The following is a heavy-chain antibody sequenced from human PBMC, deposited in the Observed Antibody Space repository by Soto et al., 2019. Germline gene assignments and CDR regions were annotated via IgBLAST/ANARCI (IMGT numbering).Heavy chain of an antibody. CDR1: GGTFSSYA. D-gene: IGHD6-6*01. V-gene: IGHV1-69*13. CDR2: MIPIFGTA. J-gene: IGHJ5*02. Sequence: SVKVSCKASGGTFSSYAISWVRQAPGQGLEWMGGMIPIFGTANYAQKFQGRVTITADESQSTAYMELSSLRSEDTDVYDCARDGAPYSSSSPHWFDPWGQGTLVTVSS. CDR3: ARDGAPYSSSSPHWFDP.